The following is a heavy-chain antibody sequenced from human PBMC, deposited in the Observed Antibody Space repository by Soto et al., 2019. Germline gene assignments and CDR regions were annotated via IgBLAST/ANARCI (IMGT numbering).Heavy chain of an antibody. J-gene: IGHJ5*02. Sequence: QVQLQESGPGLVKPSGTLSLTCAVSGDSVSSPYYWCWVRQPPGKGLEWIGEVFHTGTTSYNPSLRSRVTRSMDKSINQFSLDLSSVTAADTAVYSCARSAGWYAIHAWGPGTLV. CDR2: VFHTGTT. V-gene: IGHV4-4*02. CDR1: GDSVSSPYY. D-gene: IGHD6-19*01. CDR3: ARSAGWYAIHA.